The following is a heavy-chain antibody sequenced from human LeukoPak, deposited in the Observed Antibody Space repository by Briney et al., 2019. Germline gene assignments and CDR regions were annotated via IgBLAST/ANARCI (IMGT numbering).Heavy chain of an antibody. V-gene: IGHV4-4*02. J-gene: IGHJ4*02. CDR2: IYHSGST. Sequence: GSLRLSCAASGFTFSTFAMIWVRQPPGKGLEWIGEIYHSGSTNYNPSLKSRVTISVDKSKNQFSLKLSSVTAADTAVYYCASLNIAAAGTGGASFDYWGQGTLVTVSS. CDR3: ASLNIAAAGTGGASFDY. D-gene: IGHD6-13*01. CDR1: GFTFSTFAM.